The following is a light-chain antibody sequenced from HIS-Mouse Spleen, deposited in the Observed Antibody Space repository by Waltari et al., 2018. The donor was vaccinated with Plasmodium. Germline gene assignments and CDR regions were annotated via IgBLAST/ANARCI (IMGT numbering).Light chain of an antibody. CDR2: AAS. Sequence: DIQMTQSPSSLSASVGDRVTITCRASQSISNYLNWYQQKPGEAPKFLIYAASTLQSGVPSRFSGSGSGTDFTLTISSLQPEDFATYYCQQGYSTWTFGQGTKVEIK. J-gene: IGKJ1*01. CDR1: QSISNY. CDR3: QQGYSTWT. V-gene: IGKV1-39*01.